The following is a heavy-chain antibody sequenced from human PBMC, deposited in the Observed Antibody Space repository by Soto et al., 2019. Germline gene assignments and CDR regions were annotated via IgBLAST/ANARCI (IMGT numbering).Heavy chain of an antibody. CDR3: ASDGRIAVRPLGFFGP. CDR2: ISGSGTFI. J-gene: IGHJ5*02. Sequence: PGGSLRLSCAASGFSFGRYGMNWVREAPGKGLEWVSYISGSGTFITYADSVKGRFTISRDNADNSLYLHMSSLRAEDTAIYYCASDGRIAVRPLGFFGPWGQGTRVTVSS. V-gene: IGHV3-21*01. CDR1: GFSFGRYG. D-gene: IGHD6-6*01.